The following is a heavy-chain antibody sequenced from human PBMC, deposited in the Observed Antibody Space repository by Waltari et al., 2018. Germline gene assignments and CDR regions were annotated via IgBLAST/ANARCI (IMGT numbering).Heavy chain of an antibody. Sequence: QVQLQESGPGLVKPSETLSLTCAVSGYSISSGYYWGWIRQPPGKGLGWIGSIYHSGSTYYNPSLKSRVTISVDTSKNQFSLKLSSVTAADTAVYYCARGTYDYVWGSYRTPNYFDYWGQGTLVTVSS. CDR2: IYHSGST. V-gene: IGHV4-38-2*01. CDR1: GYSISSGYY. CDR3: ARGTYDYVWGSYRTPNYFDY. D-gene: IGHD3-16*02. J-gene: IGHJ4*02.